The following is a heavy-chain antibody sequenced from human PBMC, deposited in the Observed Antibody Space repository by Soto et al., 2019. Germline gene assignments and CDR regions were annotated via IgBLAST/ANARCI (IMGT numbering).Heavy chain of an antibody. CDR3: ARVFGSIDY. V-gene: IGHV1-8*01. CDR1: GYTFTSYD. CDR2: MNPNSGYT. Sequence: QVQLVKSGAEVKKPGASVKVSCKASGYTFTSYDINWVRQATGQGLEWMGWMNPNSGYTGHAQKFQGRVTMTRDTSTSTAYMELSSLRSEDTAVYYCARVFGSIDYWGQGTLVTVSS. J-gene: IGHJ4*02. D-gene: IGHD2-21*01.